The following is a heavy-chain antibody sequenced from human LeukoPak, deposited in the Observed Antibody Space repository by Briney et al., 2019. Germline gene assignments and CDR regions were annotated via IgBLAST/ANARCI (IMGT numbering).Heavy chain of an antibody. CDR3: ARDGRLHYYDSSGYYSYYYYGMDV. V-gene: IGHV3-7*01. Sequence: GRSLRLSCAASGFTFSSYWMSWVRQAPGKGLEWVANIKQDGSEKYYVDSVKGRFTISRDNAKNSLYLQMNSLRAEDTAVYYCARDGRLHYYDSSGYYSYYYYGMDVWGQGTTVTVSS. D-gene: IGHD3-22*01. J-gene: IGHJ6*02. CDR1: GFTFSSYW. CDR2: IKQDGSEK.